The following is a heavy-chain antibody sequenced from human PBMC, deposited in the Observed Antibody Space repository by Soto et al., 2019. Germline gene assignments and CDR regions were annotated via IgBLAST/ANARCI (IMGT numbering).Heavy chain of an antibody. Sequence: QVQLQESGPGLVKPSETLSLTCTVSGGSIRDFHWSWIRQPPGKGLEWIGSFHFSETTNSDPSLKGRVTVAVDSSKSHFSLKLASVTAEDTAIYYCTRSNTASSSPDYWGQGSLVTVSS. CDR1: GGSIRDFH. CDR2: FHFSETT. V-gene: IGHV4-59*08. D-gene: IGHD6-13*01. J-gene: IGHJ4*02. CDR3: TRSNTASSSPDY.